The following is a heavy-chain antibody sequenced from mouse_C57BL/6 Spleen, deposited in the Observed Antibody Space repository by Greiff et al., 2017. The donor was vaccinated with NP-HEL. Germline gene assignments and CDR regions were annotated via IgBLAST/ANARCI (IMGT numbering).Heavy chain of an antibody. V-gene: IGHV1-76*01. CDR1: GYTFTDSY. CDR3: AIIYDGYYV. J-gene: IGHJ4*01. Sequence: QVQLKQSGAELVRPGASVKLSCKASGYTFTDSYINWVKQRPGQGLAWIARIYPGSGNTYYNEKFKGKATLTAEKSSSTAYMQLSSLTSEDSAVYFCAIIYDGYYVWGQGTSVTVSS. D-gene: IGHD2-3*01. CDR2: IYPGSGNT.